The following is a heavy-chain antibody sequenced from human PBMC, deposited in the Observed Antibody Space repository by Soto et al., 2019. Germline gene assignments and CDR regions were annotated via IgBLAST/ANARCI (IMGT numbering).Heavy chain of an antibody. CDR3: AREGYYSGSGTYSPPRFYGMDV. D-gene: IGHD3-10*01. Sequence: QAQLVQSGVEVKKAGASVEVSCKASGYTFSSYGISWARQDPGQGLEWMGWISDYNGNTQYAQKFQGRVFMTTDTATRTAYMELRGLRSDDTAVYFCAREGYYSGSGTYSPPRFYGMDVWGQGTTVTVSS. J-gene: IGHJ6*02. CDR2: ISDYNGNT. V-gene: IGHV1-18*01. CDR1: GYTFSSYG.